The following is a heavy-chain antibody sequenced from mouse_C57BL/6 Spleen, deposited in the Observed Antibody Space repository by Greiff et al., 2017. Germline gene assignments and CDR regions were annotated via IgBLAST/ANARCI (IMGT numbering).Heavy chain of an antibody. V-gene: IGHV14-4*01. D-gene: IGHD2-5*01. J-gene: IGHJ3*01. CDR1: GFNIKDDY. CDR2: IDPENGDT. CDR3: SYSNY. Sequence: VHVKQSGAELVRPGASVKLSCTASGFNIKDDYMHWVKQRPEQGLEWIGWIDPENGDTEYASKFQGKATITADTSSNTAYLQLSSLTSEDTAVYYCSYSNYWGQGTLVTVSA.